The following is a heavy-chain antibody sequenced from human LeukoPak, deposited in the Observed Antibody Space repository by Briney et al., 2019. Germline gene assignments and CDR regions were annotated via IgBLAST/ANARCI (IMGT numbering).Heavy chain of an antibody. Sequence: PSETLSLTCTVSGYSISSGYYWGWIRQPPGKGLEWIGSIYHSGSTYYNPSLKSRVTISVDTSKNQFSLKLSSVTAADTAVYYCARDRGYFDWLGLFDPWGQGTLVTVSS. CDR1: GYSISSGYY. J-gene: IGHJ5*02. D-gene: IGHD3-9*01. CDR3: ARDRGYFDWLGLFDP. V-gene: IGHV4-38-2*02. CDR2: IYHSGST.